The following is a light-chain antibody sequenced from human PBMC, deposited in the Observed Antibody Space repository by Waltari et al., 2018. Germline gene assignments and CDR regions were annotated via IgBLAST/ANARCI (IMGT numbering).Light chain of an antibody. V-gene: IGKV3-15*01. Sequence: EIVMTQSPATLSVSPGERATLACRASQSVNSTLAWYQQKPGQAPRLLIDDTSTRATGIPARFSGSGSGTEFTLTISSLQSEDFAVYYCQQYNNWVTFGQGTKVEVK. CDR2: DTS. CDR1: QSVNST. J-gene: IGKJ1*01. CDR3: QQYNNWVT.